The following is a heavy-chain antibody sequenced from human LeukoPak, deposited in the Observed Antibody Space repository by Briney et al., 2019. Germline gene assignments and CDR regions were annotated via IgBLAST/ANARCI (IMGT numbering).Heavy chain of an antibody. Sequence: SETLSLTCTVSGVSTSSDGYYWSWIRQHPGKGLEWIGYIYYSGSTYYNPSLKSRITISVDTSKNQFSLNLDSVTAADTAVYYCARANILTGPNYWGQGTLVTVSS. CDR2: IYYSGST. D-gene: IGHD3-9*01. CDR3: ARANILTGPNY. CDR1: GVSTSSDGYY. V-gene: IGHV4-31*03. J-gene: IGHJ4*02.